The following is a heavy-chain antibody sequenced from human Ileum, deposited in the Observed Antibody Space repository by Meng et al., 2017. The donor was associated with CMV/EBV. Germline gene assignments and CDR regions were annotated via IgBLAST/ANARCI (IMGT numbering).Heavy chain of an antibody. CDR3: ARDPTGYYFFDY. CDR2: ISSSSSYT. Sequence: QGQLGESGGGWVKPGRSLRLPCAGSGFTFSDYYMSWIRQAPGKGLEWVSYISSSSSYTNYADSVKGRFTIYRDNAKNSLYLQMNSLRAEDTAVYYCARDPTGYYFFDYWGQGTLVTVSS. V-gene: IGHV3-11*06. D-gene: IGHD3-9*01. CDR1: GFTFSDYY. J-gene: IGHJ4*02.